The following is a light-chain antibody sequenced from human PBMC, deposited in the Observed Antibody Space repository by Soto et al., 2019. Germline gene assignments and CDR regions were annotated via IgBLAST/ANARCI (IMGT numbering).Light chain of an antibody. CDR1: SSNIGRNP. J-gene: IGLJ3*02. CDR2: TND. Sequence: QSALTQPPSASRTPGQRVTISCSGSSSNIGRNPVYWYQQVPGTAPKLLFYTNDQRPSGVPDRFSGSKSGTSASLAISGLRSEDEADYYCAAWDDSRSGPVFGGGTKLTVL. V-gene: IGLV1-47*02. CDR3: AAWDDSRSGPV.